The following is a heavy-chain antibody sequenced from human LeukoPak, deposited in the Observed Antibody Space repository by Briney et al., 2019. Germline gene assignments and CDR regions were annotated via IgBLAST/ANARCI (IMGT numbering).Heavy chain of an antibody. D-gene: IGHD4-23*01. J-gene: IGHJ4*02. CDR2: INHSGST. CDR1: GGSFSGYY. Sequence: SETLSLTCAVYGGSFSGYYWSWIRQPPGKGLEWIGEINHSGSTNYNPSLKSRVTISVDTSKNQSSLKLSSVTAADTAVYYCARRGTTVVFSYFDYWGRGTLVTVSS. CDR3: ARRGTTVVFSYFDY. V-gene: IGHV4-34*01.